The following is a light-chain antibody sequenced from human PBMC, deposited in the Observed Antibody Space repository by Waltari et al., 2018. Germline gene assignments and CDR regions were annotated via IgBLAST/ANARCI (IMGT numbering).Light chain of an antibody. CDR2: DTS. CDR3: QQRRDWPLT. V-gene: IGKV3-11*01. J-gene: IGKJ4*01. CDR1: QSVTNY. Sequence: DIVLPQSPAILSFSPGERASLSCRASQSVTNYLAWYQQKPGQAPRLLIYDTSNRATGIPARFSGSGFGTDFTLTISSLEPEDFAVYYCQQRRDWPLTFGGGTKVEIK.